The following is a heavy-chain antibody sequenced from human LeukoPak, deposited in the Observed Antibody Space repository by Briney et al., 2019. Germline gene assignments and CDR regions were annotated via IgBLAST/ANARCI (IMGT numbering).Heavy chain of an antibody. D-gene: IGHD3-22*01. Sequence: PGRSLRLSCAASGFTFSSYAMSWVRQAPGKGLEWVSAISGSGGSTYYADSVKGRFTISRDNSKNTLYLQMNSLRAEDTAVYYCAKDQPSYYDSSGYKPSDYWGQGTLVTVSS. CDR2: ISGSGGST. CDR1: GFTFSSYA. CDR3: AKDQPSYYDSSGYKPSDY. J-gene: IGHJ4*02. V-gene: IGHV3-23*01.